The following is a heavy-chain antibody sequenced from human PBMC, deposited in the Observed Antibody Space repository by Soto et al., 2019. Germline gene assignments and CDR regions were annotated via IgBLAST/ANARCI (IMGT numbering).Heavy chain of an antibody. V-gene: IGHV3-33*06. CDR2: IWYDGSNK. J-gene: IGHJ3*02. CDR1: GFTFSSYG. CDR3: AKDGRSTSCYAFDI. D-gene: IGHD2-2*01. Sequence: PGGSLRLSCAASGFTFSSYGMHWVRQAPGKGLEWVAVIWYDGSNKYYADSVKGRFTISRDNSKNTLYLQMNSLRAEDTAVYYCAKDGRSTSCYAFDIWGQGTMVTVSS.